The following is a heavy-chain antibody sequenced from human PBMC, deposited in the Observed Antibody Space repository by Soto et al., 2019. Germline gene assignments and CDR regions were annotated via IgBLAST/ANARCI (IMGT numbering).Heavy chain of an antibody. J-gene: IGHJ4*02. V-gene: IGHV3-23*01. D-gene: IGHD4-17*01. CDR2: ISRSGEYT. Sequence: EVQLLESGGDLVQPGGSLSLSCAASGFSFRSYAMTWVRQAPGKGLEWVSGISRSGEYTYNPDSVEGRFTISRDDSNNTLYLEVRSLRAEDTAVYYWAKGVRPSTTTTQAAEYWGQGTLVTVSS. CDR3: AKGVRPSTTTTQAAEY. CDR1: GFSFRSYA.